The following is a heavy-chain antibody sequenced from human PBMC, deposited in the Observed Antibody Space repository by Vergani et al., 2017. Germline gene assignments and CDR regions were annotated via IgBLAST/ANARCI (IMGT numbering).Heavy chain of an antibody. Sequence: QVQLQESGPGLVKPSQTLSLTCTVSGGSISSGDYYWSWIRQPPGKGLEWIGYIYYSGNTYYNPSLKSRVTISVDTSKNQFSLKLSSVTAADTAVYYCARALKRSPYYYDSSGYVDYWGQGTLVTVSS. D-gene: IGHD3-22*01. J-gene: IGHJ4*02. V-gene: IGHV4-30-4*08. CDR2: IYYSGNT. CDR3: ARALKRSPYYYDSSGYVDY. CDR1: GGSISSGDYY.